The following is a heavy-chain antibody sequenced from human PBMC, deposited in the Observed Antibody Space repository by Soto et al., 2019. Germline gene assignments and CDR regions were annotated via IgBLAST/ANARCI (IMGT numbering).Heavy chain of an antibody. CDR3: ARHHVRGRTIAGAAEF. D-gene: IGHD1-26*01. Sequence: QVQLQQWGAGLLKPSETLSLTCAVYGGSLSGYYWSWIRQPPGKALEWLGEINHSGNTNYNPSLKRRVTISVDTSMNQLFLNLTSVTAADTAMYYCARHHVRGRTIAGAAEFWGQGTLVTVSS. J-gene: IGHJ4*02. V-gene: IGHV4-34*01. CDR1: GGSLSGYY. CDR2: INHSGNT.